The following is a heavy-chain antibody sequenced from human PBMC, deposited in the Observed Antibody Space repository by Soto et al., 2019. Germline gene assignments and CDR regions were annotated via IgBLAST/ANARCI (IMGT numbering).Heavy chain of an antibody. CDR3: ASLYYDFWSGYYIDY. J-gene: IGHJ4*02. CDR1: GGSISSSSYY. V-gene: IGHV4-39*01. D-gene: IGHD3-3*01. CDR2: IYYSGST. Sequence: PSETLSLTCTVSGGSISSSSYYWGWIRQPPGKGLEWIGSIYYSGSTYYNPSLKSRVTISVDTSKNQFSLKLSSVTAADTAVYYCASLYYDFWSGYYIDYWRQGTLVTVSS.